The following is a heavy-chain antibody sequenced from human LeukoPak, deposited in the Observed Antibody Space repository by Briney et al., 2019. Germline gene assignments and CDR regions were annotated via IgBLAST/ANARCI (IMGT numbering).Heavy chain of an antibody. Sequence: GGSPRLSCAASGFTFSKYAMSWVRQAPGRGLDWVSAISGSGESTYYADSVKGRFTISRDNAKNSLYLQMNSLRAEDTALYYCAKDSGGSSVAVAGYYYYGMDVWGQGTTVTVSS. CDR3: AKDSGGSSVAVAGYYYYGMDV. D-gene: IGHD6-19*01. CDR2: ISGSGEST. CDR1: GFTFSKYA. J-gene: IGHJ6*02. V-gene: IGHV3-23*01.